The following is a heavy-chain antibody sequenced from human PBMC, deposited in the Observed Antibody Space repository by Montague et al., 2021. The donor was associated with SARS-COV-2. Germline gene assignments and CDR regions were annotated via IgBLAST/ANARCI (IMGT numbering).Heavy chain of an antibody. CDR2: TYYRSKWYN. Sequence: CAISGDSVSSNRAAWNWIRQSPSRGLEWLGRTYYRSKWYNDYAVSVKSRITINPDTSKNQFSLQLNSVTPEDTGVYYCARWDPQTLTLIGLRGKSASDYWGQGTLVTASS. D-gene: IGHD4-23*01. V-gene: IGHV6-1*01. CDR1: GDSVSSNRAA. CDR3: ARWDPQTLTLIGLRGKSASDY. J-gene: IGHJ4*02.